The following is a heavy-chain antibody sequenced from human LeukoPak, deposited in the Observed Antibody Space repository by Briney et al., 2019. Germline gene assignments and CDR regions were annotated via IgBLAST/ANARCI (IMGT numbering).Heavy chain of an antibody. V-gene: IGHV1-2*02. CDR1: GYTFTGYY. CDR3: VREVRAYDY. J-gene: IGHJ4*02. D-gene: IGHD2-21*01. Sequence: ASVKVSCKASGYTFTGYYMHWVRQAPGQGLEWMGWINPNSGGTNYAQKFQGRVTVTRDASITTAYIELNRLRSDDTAVYFCVREVRAYDYWGQGSLVTVSS. CDR2: INPNSGGT.